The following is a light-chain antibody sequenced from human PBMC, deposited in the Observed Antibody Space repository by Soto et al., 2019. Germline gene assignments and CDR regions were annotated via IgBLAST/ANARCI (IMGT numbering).Light chain of an antibody. CDR3: SSFTSRFTFV. CDR1: SSDIGAFNY. J-gene: IGLJ1*01. V-gene: IGLV2-14*01. Sequence: ALTQPASVSGSPGQSITISCTGSSSDIGAFNYVAWYQQHPGKAPKLIIHGVTNRPSGVSSRFSGSKSDYTASLTISGLQAEDEADYYCSSFTSRFTFVFGTGTKVTV. CDR2: GVT.